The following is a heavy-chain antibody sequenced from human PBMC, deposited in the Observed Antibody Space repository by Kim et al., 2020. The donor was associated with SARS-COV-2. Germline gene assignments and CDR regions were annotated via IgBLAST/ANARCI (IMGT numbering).Heavy chain of an antibody. V-gene: IGHV3-73*01. CDR1: GFNFSGSA. CDR3: TKLGGKNGYVN. CDR2: IRSKANNYAT. D-gene: IGHD5-12*01. J-gene: IGHJ4*02. Sequence: GGSLRLSCAASGFNFSGSAMHWVRQASGKGLEWVGRIRSKANNYATGFGASVKGRFAISRDDSKNMAYLQMNSLKTDDTAIYYCTKLGGKNGYVNWGQGTLVTVAS.